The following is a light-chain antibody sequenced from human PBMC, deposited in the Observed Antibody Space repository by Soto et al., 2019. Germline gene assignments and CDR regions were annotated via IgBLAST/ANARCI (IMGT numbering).Light chain of an antibody. Sequence: EIVLTQSPGTLSLSPGERATLSCRASQSVSSSYLAWYQQKPGQAPRLLIYGASSRATGIPDRFSGSGSGTDVTLTTSRLESEDFAVYYCQQYGSSPLTFGVGTKVEIK. V-gene: IGKV3-20*01. CDR1: QSVSSSY. J-gene: IGKJ4*01. CDR3: QQYGSSPLT. CDR2: GAS.